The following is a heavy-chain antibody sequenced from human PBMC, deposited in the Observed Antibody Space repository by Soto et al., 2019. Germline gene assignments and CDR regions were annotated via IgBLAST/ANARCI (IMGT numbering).Heavy chain of an antibody. CDR1: GGSISSGGYY. CDR2: IYYSGST. V-gene: IGHV4-31*03. D-gene: IGHD6-19*01. CDR3: ARVNDWYSSGWYGKYYFDY. Sequence: QVQLQESGPGLVKPSQTLSLTCTVSGGSISSGGYYWSWIRQHPGKGLEWIGYIYYSGSTYYNPSLKSRVTISVDTSKNQFSLKLSSVTAADTAVYYCARVNDWYSSGWYGKYYFDYWGQGTLVTVSS. J-gene: IGHJ4*02.